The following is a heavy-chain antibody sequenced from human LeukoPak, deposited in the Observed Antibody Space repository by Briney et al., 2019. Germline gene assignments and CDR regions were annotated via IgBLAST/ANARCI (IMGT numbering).Heavy chain of an antibody. J-gene: IGHJ4*02. Sequence: GGSLRLSCAASGFTFSYYGMHWVRQAPGKGLEWVAIISYDGSNKYYADSVKGRFTISRDNSKNTLFLQMNSLRVEDTAVFYCAKLGGYNYEFSPLDYWGQGTLVTVSS. CDR1: GFTFSYYG. V-gene: IGHV3-30*18. D-gene: IGHD5-18*01. CDR2: ISYDGSNK. CDR3: AKLGGYNYEFSPLDY.